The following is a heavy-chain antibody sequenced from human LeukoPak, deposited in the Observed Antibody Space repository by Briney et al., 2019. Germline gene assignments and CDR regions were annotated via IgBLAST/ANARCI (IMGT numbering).Heavy chain of an antibody. D-gene: IGHD6-6*01. CDR3: AKDRGSSMLDY. CDR1: GFTFSSYG. J-gene: IGHJ4*02. CDR2: ISYDGSNK. V-gene: IGHV3-30*18. Sequence: GRSLRLSCAASGFTFSSYGMHWVRQAPGKGLERVAVISYDGSNKYYADSVKGRFTISRDNSKNTLYLQMNSLRAEDTAVYYCAKDRGSSMLDYWGQGTLVTVSS.